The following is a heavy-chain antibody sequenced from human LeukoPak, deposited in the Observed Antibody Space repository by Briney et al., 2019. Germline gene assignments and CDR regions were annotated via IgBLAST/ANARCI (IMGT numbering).Heavy chain of an antibody. J-gene: IGHJ1*01. CDR2: STPIFGTT. D-gene: IGHD6-19*01. CDR3: TVGSGWGHEYFHH. Sequence: GASVKVSCKASGGTFRSNSISWVRQAPGQGLEWMGGSTPIFGTTNYEQKFQDRATITADKTTNTGYMELSSLRSEETAVYYCTVGSGWGHEYFHHWGQGTLVIVSS. CDR1: GGTFRSNS. V-gene: IGHV1-69*06.